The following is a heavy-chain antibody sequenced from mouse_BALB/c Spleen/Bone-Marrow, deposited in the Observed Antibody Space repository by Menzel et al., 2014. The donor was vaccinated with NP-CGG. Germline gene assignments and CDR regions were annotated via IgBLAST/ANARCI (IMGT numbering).Heavy chain of an antibody. Sequence: AQLQQSGAELVKPGSSVKLSCTASGFNIEDTYMHWVKQRPEQGLEWIVGIDPANGNTKYDPKFQGKATITADTSSNTAYLQLSSLTSEDTAVYYCASYYYGCRSFADRREGTLVT. D-gene: IGHD1-1*01. V-gene: IGHV14-3*02. J-gene: IGHJ3*01. CDR1: GFNIEDTY. CDR3: ASYYYGCRSFAD. CDR2: IDPANGNT.